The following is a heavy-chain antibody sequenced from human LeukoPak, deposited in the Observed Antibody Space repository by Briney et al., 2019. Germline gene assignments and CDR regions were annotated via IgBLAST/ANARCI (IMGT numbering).Heavy chain of an antibody. CDR1: GYSISSGYY. D-gene: IGHD4/OR15-4a*01. V-gene: IGHV4-38-2*01. J-gene: IGHJ4*02. Sequence: PSETLSLTCAVSGYSISSGYYWGWIRQPPGKGLEWIASVFHTGSTYYNPFLKSRVTMSVDTSKNQFSLNLNSVTAADTAVYYCAVLGGYWGQGTLVTVSS. CDR3: AVLGGY. CDR2: VFHTGST.